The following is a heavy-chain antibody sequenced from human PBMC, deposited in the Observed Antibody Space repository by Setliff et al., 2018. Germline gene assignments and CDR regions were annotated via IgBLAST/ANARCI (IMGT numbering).Heavy chain of an antibody. CDR1: GYTFTSYG. CDR2: ISAYNGYI. D-gene: IGHD2-15*01. J-gene: IGHJ4*02. CDR3: ARAPPKIVVTVAALDY. Sequence: ASVKVSCKASGYTFTSYGITWVRQAPGQGLEWMAWISAYNGYIVYAQKLQGRVTVTTDTSTSTAYMELRSLRSDDTAVYYCARAPPKIVVTVAALDYWGQGALVTVSS. V-gene: IGHV1-18*01.